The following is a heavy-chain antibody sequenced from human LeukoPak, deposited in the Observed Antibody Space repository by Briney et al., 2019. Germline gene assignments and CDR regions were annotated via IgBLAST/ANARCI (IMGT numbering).Heavy chain of an antibody. V-gene: IGHV1-2*02. Sequence: ASVKVSCKASRYTFTGYYMHWVRQASGQGLEWMGWINPNSGGTNYAQKFQGRVTMTRDTSISTAYMELSRLRSDDTAVYYCARDLVGATFDYWGQGTLVTVSS. CDR2: INPNSGGT. CDR3: ARDLVGATFDY. CDR1: RYTFTGYY. J-gene: IGHJ4*02. D-gene: IGHD1-26*01.